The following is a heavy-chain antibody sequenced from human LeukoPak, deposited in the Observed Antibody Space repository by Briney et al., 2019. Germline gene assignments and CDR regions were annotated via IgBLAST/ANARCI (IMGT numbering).Heavy chain of an antibody. Sequence: GESLKISCKGFGYSFTSYWVGWVRQMPGKGLEWLGIIFPGDSDTRYSPSFQGQVTISADKPISTAYLQWSSLKASDTAMYYCAREVTGTPDSWGQGTLVSVSS. CDR1: GYSFTSYW. D-gene: IGHD1-7*01. CDR3: AREVTGTPDS. V-gene: IGHV5-51*01. CDR2: IFPGDSDT. J-gene: IGHJ5*02.